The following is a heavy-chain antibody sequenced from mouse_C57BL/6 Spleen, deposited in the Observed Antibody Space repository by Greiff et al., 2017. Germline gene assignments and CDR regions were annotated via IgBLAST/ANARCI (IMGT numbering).Heavy chain of an antibody. CDR1: GFNIKDDY. CDR3: TTEGTAY. CDR2: IDPENGDT. J-gene: IGHJ3*01. V-gene: IGHV14-4*01. Sequence: EVQLQESGAELVRPGASVKLSCTASGFNIKDDYMHWVKQRPEQGLEWIGWIDPENGDTEYASKFQGKATITADTSSNTAYLQLSSLTSEDTAVYYCTTEGTAYWGQGTLVTVSA.